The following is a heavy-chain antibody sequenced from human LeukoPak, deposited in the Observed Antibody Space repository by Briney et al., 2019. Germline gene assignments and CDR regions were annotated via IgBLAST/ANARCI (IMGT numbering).Heavy chain of an antibody. Sequence: SETLSLTCAVYGGSFSGYYWNWIRQAPEKGLEWIGEINHSGSTNHNPSLKSRVTMSVDTSRNQFSLRLSSVTAADTAVYYCARSYDYLWGSHRYTPTFDSWGQGTLVTVSS. CDR2: INHSGST. CDR1: GGSFSGYY. D-gene: IGHD3-16*02. J-gene: IGHJ4*02. CDR3: ARSYDYLWGSHRYTPTFDS. V-gene: IGHV4-34*01.